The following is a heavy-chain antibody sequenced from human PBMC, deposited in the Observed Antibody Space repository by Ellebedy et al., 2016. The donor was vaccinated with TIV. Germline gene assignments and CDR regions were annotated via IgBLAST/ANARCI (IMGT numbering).Heavy chain of an antibody. J-gene: IGHJ6*02. CDR1: GYTFTNYY. CDR3: ARDSTGIVVWTDFSGGMDV. Sequence: AASVKVSCKASGYTFTNYYVHWVRQAPGQGLEWMGIINPSRGSTSSAQKFQGRVTLTRDTSTNTVYMELSSLRSGDTAVYYCARDSTGIVVWTDFSGGMDVWGQGTTVNVSS. D-gene: IGHD2-21*01. CDR2: INPSRGST. V-gene: IGHV1-46*01.